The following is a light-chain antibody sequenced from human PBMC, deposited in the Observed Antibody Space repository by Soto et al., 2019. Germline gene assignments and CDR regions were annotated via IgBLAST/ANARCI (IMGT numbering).Light chain of an antibody. CDR1: SSNIGAGYD. J-gene: IGLJ2*01. CDR3: QSYDSSLSVYVV. V-gene: IGLV1-40*01. Sequence: QSVLTQPPSVSGAPGQRVTISCTGRSSNIGAGYDVHWYQPLPGTAPKLLIYGNSNPPSGVPDRFSGSKSGTSASLAITGLQAEDEADYYCQSYDSSLSVYVVFGGGTKLTVL. CDR2: GNS.